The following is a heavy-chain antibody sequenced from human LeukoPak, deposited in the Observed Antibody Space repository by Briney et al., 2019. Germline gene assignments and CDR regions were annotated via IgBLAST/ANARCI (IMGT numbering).Heavy chain of an antibody. CDR3: ARPPQYYYSSKKYYFDY. CDR1: GYSFTSHW. D-gene: IGHD3-10*01. V-gene: IGHV5-51*01. J-gene: IGHJ4*02. Sequence: GESLKISCKGSGYSFTSHWIAWVRQVPGKGLEWMGIIYPDDSDTRYHPSFQGRATISADKSISTAYLQWSSLKASDTAIYYCARPPQYYYSSKKYYFDYWGQGTLVTVSS. CDR2: IYPDDSDT.